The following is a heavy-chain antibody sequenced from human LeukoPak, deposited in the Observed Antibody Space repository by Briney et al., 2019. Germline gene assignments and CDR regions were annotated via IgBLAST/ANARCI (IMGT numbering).Heavy chain of an antibody. J-gene: IGHJ4*02. CDR2: ISSNSDFM. CDR3: TSELGIVGGRRNDC. Sequence: PGGSLRLSCAASGFTFNIYAMNWVRLAPGKGLEWVASISSNSDFMAYADSVRGRFAISRDNARNSLYLQINSLRVDDTGLYYCTSELGIVGGRRNDCWGQGTLVTVSS. V-gene: IGHV3-21*01. D-gene: IGHD1-26*01. CDR1: GFTFNIYA.